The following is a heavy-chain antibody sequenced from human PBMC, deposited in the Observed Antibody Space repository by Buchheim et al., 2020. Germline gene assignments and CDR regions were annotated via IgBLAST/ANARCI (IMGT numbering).Heavy chain of an antibody. V-gene: IGHV3-74*01. J-gene: IGHJ6*02. Sequence: EVQLVESGGGLVQPGGSLRLSCAASGFTFSSYWMHWVRQAPGKGLVWVSRINSDGSSTSYADSVKGRFTTSRDNAKNTLYLQMNSLRAEDTAVYYCARGDRVVPAVFYYYYGMDVWGQGTT. D-gene: IGHD2-2*01. CDR3: ARGDRVVPAVFYYYYGMDV. CDR1: GFTFSSYW. CDR2: INSDGSST.